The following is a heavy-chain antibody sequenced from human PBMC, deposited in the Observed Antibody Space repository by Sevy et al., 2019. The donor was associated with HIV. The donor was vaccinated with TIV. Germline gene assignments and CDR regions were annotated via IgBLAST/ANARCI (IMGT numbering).Heavy chain of an antibody. Sequence: GGSLRLSCAASGFSFSNYWMHWVRQAPGKGLEWVANKKQDESEKYYVASVKGRFTISRDNAKNSLYLQMNSLRPEDTAVYYCARGNSGSFDYWGQGTLVTVSS. V-gene: IGHV3-7*04. CDR1: GFSFSNYW. J-gene: IGHJ4*02. CDR3: ARGNSGSFDY. D-gene: IGHD3-22*01. CDR2: KKQDESEK.